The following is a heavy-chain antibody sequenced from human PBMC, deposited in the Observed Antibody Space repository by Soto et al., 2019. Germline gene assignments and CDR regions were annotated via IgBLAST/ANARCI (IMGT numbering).Heavy chain of an antibody. V-gene: IGHV1-46*01. Sequence: GASVKVSCKASGYTFTSNHMHWVRQAPGQGLEWMGIINPSGGSTRYAQKFQGRVTMTRDTSTSTVYMELSSLRSEDTAVYYCARALEQGGYNHGNYYYGMDVWGQGTTVTVSS. CDR3: ARALEQGGYNHGNYYYGMDV. J-gene: IGHJ6*02. CDR1: GYTFTSNH. D-gene: IGHD5-12*01. CDR2: INPSGGST.